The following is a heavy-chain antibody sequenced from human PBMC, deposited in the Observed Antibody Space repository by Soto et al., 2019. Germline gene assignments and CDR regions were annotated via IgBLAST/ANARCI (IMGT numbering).Heavy chain of an antibody. Sequence: QVQLVQSGAEVKKPGSSVKVSCKASGGTFSSYAISWVRQAPGQGLEWMGGIIPIFGTANYAQKFQGRVTITADESTSTAYMELSSLRSEDTAVYYCARLGSSGYYSWRAFDIWGQGTMVTVSS. CDR1: GGTFSSYA. J-gene: IGHJ3*02. CDR3: ARLGSSGYYSWRAFDI. V-gene: IGHV1-69*01. D-gene: IGHD3-22*01. CDR2: IIPIFGTA.